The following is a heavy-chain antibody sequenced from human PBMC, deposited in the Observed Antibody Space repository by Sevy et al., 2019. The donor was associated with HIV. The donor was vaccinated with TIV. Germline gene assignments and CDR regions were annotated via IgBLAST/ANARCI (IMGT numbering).Heavy chain of an antibody. D-gene: IGHD1-26*01. CDR1: GFTFTSSA. J-gene: IGHJ6*02. Sequence: ASVKVSCKASGFTFTSSAMQWVRQARGQRLEWIGWIVVGSGNTNYAQKFQERVTITRDMSTSTAYMELGSLRSEDTAVYYCAVGSDSNPDYYYYGMDVWGQGTTVTVSS. V-gene: IGHV1-58*02. CDR3: AVGSDSNPDYYYYGMDV. CDR2: IVVGSGNT.